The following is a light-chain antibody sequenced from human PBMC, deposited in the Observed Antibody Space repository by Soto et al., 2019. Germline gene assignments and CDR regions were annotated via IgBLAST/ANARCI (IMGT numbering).Light chain of an antibody. Sequence: QSVRTQPASVSGSPGQSITISCTGSSSDVGAYHFVSWYQQYPGKAPKLMIYGVTNRPSGVSNRFSGSKTGNTASLTISGLQAEDEADYYCFSHRSGDSHVFGTGTKVTVL. CDR3: FSHRSGDSHV. V-gene: IGLV2-14*01. J-gene: IGLJ1*01. CDR1: SSDVGAYHF. CDR2: GVT.